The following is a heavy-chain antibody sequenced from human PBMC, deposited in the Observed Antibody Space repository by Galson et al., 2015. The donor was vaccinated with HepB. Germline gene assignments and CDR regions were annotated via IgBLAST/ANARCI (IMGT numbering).Heavy chain of an antibody. D-gene: IGHD5-12*01. V-gene: IGHV4-61*01. CDR3: ATSSLATILTAAPPGAFDI. J-gene: IGHJ3*02. CDR1: GGSVSSGNYY. CDR2: ISYTGDT. Sequence: ETLSLTCTLSGGSVSSGNYYWSWIRQPPGKGLEWIGYISYTGDTKYNPSLKSRVTISGDTSKNQFSLKLSSVTAADTAVYYCATSSLATILTAAPPGAFDIWGQGTVVTVSS.